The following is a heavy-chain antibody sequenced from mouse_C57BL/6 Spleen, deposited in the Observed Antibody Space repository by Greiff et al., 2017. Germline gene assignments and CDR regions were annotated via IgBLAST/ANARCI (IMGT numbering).Heavy chain of an antibody. J-gene: IGHJ3*01. CDR1: GFNIKNTY. Sequence: EVQLQESVAELVRPGASVKLSCTASGFNIKNTYMHWVKQRPEQGLEWIGRIDPANGNTKYAPKFQGKAPITVDPSSNTASLQLSSLASEATSIYYCARWDCGSSWFAYWGQGTLVTVSA. D-gene: IGHD1-1*01. CDR3: ARWDCGSSWFAY. V-gene: IGHV14-3*01. CDR2: IDPANGNT.